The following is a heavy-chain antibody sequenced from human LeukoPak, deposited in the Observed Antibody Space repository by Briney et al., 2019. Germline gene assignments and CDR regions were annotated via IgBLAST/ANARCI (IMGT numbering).Heavy chain of an antibody. J-gene: IGHJ6*02. CDR3: TTDEDWNYARKDV. Sequence: KPGGSLRLSCAASGFTFNYAWMSWVRQVPAKGLEWVGQTVSEIDGGTTDYATPVKGRFTISRDDSKSTLYLQMNSLKIEDTAVYYCTTDEDWNYARKDVWGQGATVIVSS. CDR2: TVSEIDGGTT. V-gene: IGHV3-15*04. D-gene: IGHD1-7*01. CDR1: GFTFNYAW.